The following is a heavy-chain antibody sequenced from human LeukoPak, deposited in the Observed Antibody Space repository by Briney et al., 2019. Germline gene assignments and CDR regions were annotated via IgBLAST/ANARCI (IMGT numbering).Heavy chain of an antibody. CDR3: ARFLLVTAGDY. CDR2: ITGDGSGA. J-gene: IGHJ4*02. Sequence: GGTLRLSCAASGFTFSGSWMHWVRQAPGKGLVWVSRITGDGSGATYADSVKGRFTISRDNAKNTVYLQMNSLRDEDTAVYYCARFLLVTAGDYWGQGTPVTVSS. CDR1: GFTFSGSW. V-gene: IGHV3-74*01. D-gene: IGHD2-21*02.